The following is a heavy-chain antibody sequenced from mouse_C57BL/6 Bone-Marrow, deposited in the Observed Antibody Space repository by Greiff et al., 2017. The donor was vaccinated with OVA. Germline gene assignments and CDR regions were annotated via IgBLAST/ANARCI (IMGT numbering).Heavy chain of an antibody. Sequence: EVKLMESEGGLVQPGSSMKLSCTASGFTFSDYYMAWVRQVPEKGLEWVANINYDGSSTYYLDSLKSRFIISRDNAKNILYLQMSSLKSEDTATYYCARITTVGYWYFDVWGTGTTVTVSS. V-gene: IGHV5-16*01. CDR1: GFTFSDYY. J-gene: IGHJ1*03. D-gene: IGHD1-1*01. CDR3: ARITTVGYWYFDV. CDR2: INYDGSST.